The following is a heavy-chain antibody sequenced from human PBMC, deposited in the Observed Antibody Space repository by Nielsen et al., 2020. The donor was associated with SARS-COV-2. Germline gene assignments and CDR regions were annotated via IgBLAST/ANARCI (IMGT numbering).Heavy chain of an antibody. Sequence: GGSLRLSCAASGFTFTDAWMTWVRQAPGKGLEWVGRIKSRTGGGTADYAAPVKGRFAISRDDSKNTVFLQMNSLNTEDTAVYYCTTDSITGTRYWGQGTLVPSPQ. CDR3: TTDSITGTRY. CDR2: IKSRTGGGTA. D-gene: IGHD1/OR15-1a*01. CDR1: GFTFTDAW. J-gene: IGHJ4*02. V-gene: IGHV3-15*01.